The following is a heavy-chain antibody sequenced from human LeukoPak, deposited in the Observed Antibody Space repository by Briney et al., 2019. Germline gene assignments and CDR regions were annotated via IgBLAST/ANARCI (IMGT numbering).Heavy chain of an antibody. D-gene: IGHD1-1*01. CDR2: ICYGGST. V-gene: IGHV4-39*01. J-gene: IGHJ4*02. CDR3: ARRGASHRTGTAIAALDY. Sequence: SETLSLTCTVSGGSISSSSYYWGWIRQPPGKGLEWIGSICYGGSTYYNPSLKSRVTISVDTSKNQFSLKLSSVTAADTAVYYCARRGASHRTGTAIAALDYWGQGTLVTVSS. CDR1: GGSISSSSYY.